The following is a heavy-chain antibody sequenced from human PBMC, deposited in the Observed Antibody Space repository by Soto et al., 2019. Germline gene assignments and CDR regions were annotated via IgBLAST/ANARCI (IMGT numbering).Heavy chain of an antibody. CDR3: ARSRYSSSSGRKGAFDI. CDR1: GGTFSSYA. D-gene: IGHD6-6*01. Sequence: SVKVSCKASGGTFSSYAISWVRQAPGQGLEWMGGIIPIFGTANYAQKFQGRVTITADESTSTAYMELSSLRSEDTAVYYCARSRYSSSSGRKGAFDIWGQGTMVTVSS. CDR2: IIPIFGTA. J-gene: IGHJ3*02. V-gene: IGHV1-69*13.